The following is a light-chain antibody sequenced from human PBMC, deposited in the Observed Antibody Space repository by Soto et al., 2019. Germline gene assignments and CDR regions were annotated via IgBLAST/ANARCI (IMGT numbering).Light chain of an antibody. Sequence: DLQMTQSPSSLSASVGDRVTITCQASQDINNSLNWYQQKAGKAPKLLIYDASNLETGVPSRFSGGGFGTDFTFTISSLQPEDNATYYCQQHDSLPWTFGQGTKVDFK. CDR3: QQHDSLPWT. CDR2: DAS. V-gene: IGKV1-33*01. J-gene: IGKJ1*01. CDR1: QDINNS.